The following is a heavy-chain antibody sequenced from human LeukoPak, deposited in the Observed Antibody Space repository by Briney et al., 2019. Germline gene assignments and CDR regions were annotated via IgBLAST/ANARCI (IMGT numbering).Heavy chain of an antibody. V-gene: IGHV4-59*08. CDR3: ASQFWSGSRVTVWFDP. J-gene: IGHJ5*02. Sequence: SETLSLTCTVSGGSISSYYWSWIRQPPGKGLEWIGYIYYNGSTYYNPSLKSRVTISVDTSKNQFSLKLSSVTAADTAVYYCASQFWSGSRVTVWFDPWGQGTLVTVSS. CDR1: GGSISSYY. D-gene: IGHD3-3*01. CDR2: IYYNGST.